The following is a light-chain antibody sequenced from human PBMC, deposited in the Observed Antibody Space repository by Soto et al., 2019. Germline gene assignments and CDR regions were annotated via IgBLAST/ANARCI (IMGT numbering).Light chain of an antibody. J-gene: IGKJ1*01. Sequence: EIVMTQSPVTLSVSPGARATLSCRASQSVSGNLAWYQQKPGQAPRLLIYGSSTRATGIPARFSGSGSGTEFTLTISSLQSEAFALYYCQQFNNSPRTFGQGTKVDLK. CDR1: QSVSGN. CDR2: GSS. CDR3: QQFNNSPRT. V-gene: IGKV3-15*01.